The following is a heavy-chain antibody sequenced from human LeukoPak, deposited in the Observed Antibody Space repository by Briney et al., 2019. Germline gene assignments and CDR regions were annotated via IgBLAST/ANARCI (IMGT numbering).Heavy chain of an antibody. J-gene: IGHJ4*02. V-gene: IGHV4-34*01. CDR2: INHSGST. CDR1: GGSFSGYY. D-gene: IGHD1-26*01. CDR3: ARKPLGARKPPRPTYYFDY. Sequence: KPSETLSLTCAVYGGSFSGYYWSWIRQPPGKGLEWIGEINHSGSTNYNPSLKSRVTISVDTSKNQFSLKLSSVTAADTAVYYCARKPLGARKPPRPTYYFDYWGQGTLVTVSS.